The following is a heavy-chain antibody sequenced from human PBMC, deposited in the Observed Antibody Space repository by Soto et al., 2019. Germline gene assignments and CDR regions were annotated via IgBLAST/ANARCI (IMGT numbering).Heavy chain of an antibody. J-gene: IGHJ6*02. V-gene: IGHV3-7*03. Sequence: GGSLRLSCAASGFTFSSNWMSWVRQAPGKGLEWVANIKQDGSEKYYVDSVKGRFTISRDNAKNSLYLQMNSLRAEDTAVYYCARDRAVAGTWYHYYYYGMDVWGQGTTLTGSS. CDR2: IKQDGSEK. CDR1: GFTFSSNW. D-gene: IGHD6-19*01. CDR3: ARDRAVAGTWYHYYYYGMDV.